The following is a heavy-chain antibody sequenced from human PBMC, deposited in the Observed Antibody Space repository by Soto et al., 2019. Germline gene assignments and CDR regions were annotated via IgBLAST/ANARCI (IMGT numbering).Heavy chain of an antibody. J-gene: IGHJ6*04. D-gene: IGHD2-2*01. CDR2: IIPIFGTA. CDR1: GGTFSSYA. CDR3: ARHVPAAGYYYGMDV. Sequence: QVQLVQSGAEVKKPGSSVKVSCKASGGTFSSYAISWVRQAPGQGLEWMGGIIPIFGTANYAQKFQVRVTITADESTSTAYMELSSLRSDDTAVYYCARHVPAAGYYYGMDVWGDGTTVTVSS. V-gene: IGHV1-69*12.